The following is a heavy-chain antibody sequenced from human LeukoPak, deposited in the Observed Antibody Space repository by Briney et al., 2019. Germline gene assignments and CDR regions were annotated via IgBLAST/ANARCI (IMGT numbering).Heavy chain of an antibody. CDR1: RYLFTRYG. Sequence: ASVKLSCKDSRYLFTRYGVSWVRPAPGQGLEWMGWISGYNGNTNYAQKLQGRVTMTTETSTSTAYMELRSLRSDDTAVYYCARDISNTLTLGAPPGSFDYWGQGTLVTVSS. D-gene: IGHD3-16*01. CDR3: ARDISNTLTLGAPPGSFDY. CDR2: ISGYNGNT. J-gene: IGHJ4*02. V-gene: IGHV1-18*01.